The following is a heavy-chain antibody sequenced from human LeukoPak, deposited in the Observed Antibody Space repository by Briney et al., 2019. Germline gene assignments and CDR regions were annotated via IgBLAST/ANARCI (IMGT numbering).Heavy chain of an antibody. D-gene: IGHD3-22*01. CDR2: ISSSSSFR. CDR3: ARESSGYFY. J-gene: IGHJ4*02. V-gene: IGHV3-21*01. Sequence: GGSLRLSCAASGFNFSSYSMNWVRQAPGKGLEWVSSISSSSSFRSYANSVNGRFTISRDNAKNSLYLQMNSLRAEDTAVYYCARESSGYFYWGQGTLVTVSS. CDR1: GFNFSSYS.